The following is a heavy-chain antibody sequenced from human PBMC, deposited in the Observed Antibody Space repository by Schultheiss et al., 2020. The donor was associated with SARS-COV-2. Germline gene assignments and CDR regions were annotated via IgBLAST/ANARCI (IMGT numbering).Heavy chain of an antibody. D-gene: IGHD3-22*01. Sequence: SETLSLTCTVSGGSISSGSYYWSWIRQPAGKGLEWIGRIYTSESTNYNPSLKSRVTISVDTAKNQFSLKLSSVTAAYTAVYYCARDQKVTMTVGRGMDVWGQGTTVTVSS. J-gene: IGHJ6*02. CDR3: ARDQKVTMTVGRGMDV. V-gene: IGHV4-61*02. CDR2: IYTSEST. CDR1: GGSISSGSYY.